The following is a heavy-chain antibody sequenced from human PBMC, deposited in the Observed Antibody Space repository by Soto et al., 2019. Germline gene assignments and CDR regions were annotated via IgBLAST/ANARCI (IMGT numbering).Heavy chain of an antibody. D-gene: IGHD2-8*01. CDR1: GGTFSSYA. Sequence: ASVKVSCKASGGTFSSYAISWLRQAPGQGLEWMGGIIPIFGTANYAQKFQGRVTITADESTSTAYMELSSLRSEDTAVYYCARVRQDIVLMVYAPRGDDAFDIWGQGTMVTVSS. V-gene: IGHV1-69*13. J-gene: IGHJ3*02. CDR3: ARVRQDIVLMVYAPRGDDAFDI. CDR2: IIPIFGTA.